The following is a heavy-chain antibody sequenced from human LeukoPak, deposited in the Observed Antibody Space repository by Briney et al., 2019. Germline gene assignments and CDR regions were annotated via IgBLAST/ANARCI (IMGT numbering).Heavy chain of an antibody. CDR3: AREVEMATIGDVFEI. D-gene: IGHD5-24*01. V-gene: IGHV3-30*04. CDR2: ISYDGSNK. CDR1: GFTFSSYA. Sequence: GGSLRLSCAASGFTFSSYAMHWVRQAPGKGLEWVAVISYDGSNKYYADSVKGRFTISRDNSKNTLYLQMNSLRAEDTAVYYCAREVEMATIGDVFEIWGQGTMGSVSP. J-gene: IGHJ3*02.